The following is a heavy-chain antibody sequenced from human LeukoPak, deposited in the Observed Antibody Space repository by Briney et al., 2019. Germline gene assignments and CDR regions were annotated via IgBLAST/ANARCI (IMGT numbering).Heavy chain of an antibody. J-gene: IGHJ4*02. CDR1: GDSISTSSYY. CDR2: IYYSGST. V-gene: IGHV4-39*01. CDR3: ARSYYYDYRQIDY. D-gene: IGHD3-22*01. Sequence: SETLSLTCTVSGDSISTSSYYWGWIRQPPGKGLEWLGSIYYSGSTYYNPSLKSRVTISVDTSKNQFTLNLYSVTAADTAVFYCARSYYYDYRQIDYWGQGTLVTVSS.